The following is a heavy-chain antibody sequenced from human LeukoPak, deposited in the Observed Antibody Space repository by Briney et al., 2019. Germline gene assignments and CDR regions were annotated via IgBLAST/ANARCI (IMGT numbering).Heavy chain of an antibody. J-gene: IGHJ4*02. CDR3: ARVFSRITIFGVVTPYYFDY. Sequence: ASVKVSCKASGYTFTSYDINWVRQATGQGLEWMGWMNPNSGNTGFAQKFQGRVTITRNTSISTAYMELSSLRSEDTAVYYCARVFSRITIFGVVTPYYFDYWGQGTLVTVSS. CDR1: GYTFTSYD. V-gene: IGHV1-8*03. CDR2: MNPNSGNT. D-gene: IGHD3-3*01.